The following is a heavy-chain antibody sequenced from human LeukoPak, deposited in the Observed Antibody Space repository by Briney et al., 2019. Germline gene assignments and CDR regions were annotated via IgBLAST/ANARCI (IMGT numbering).Heavy chain of an antibody. CDR2: ISGSGGST. J-gene: IGHJ4*02. CDR3: AKSLYYYDSSGYYDPYYFDY. D-gene: IGHD3-22*01. CDR1: GFTFSDYY. Sequence: GGSLRLSCAASGFTFSDYYMSWIRQAPGKGLEWVSAISGSGGSTYYADSVKGRFTISRDNSKNTLYLQMNSLRAEDTAVYYCAKSLYYYDSSGYYDPYYFDYWGQGTLVTVSS. V-gene: IGHV3-23*01.